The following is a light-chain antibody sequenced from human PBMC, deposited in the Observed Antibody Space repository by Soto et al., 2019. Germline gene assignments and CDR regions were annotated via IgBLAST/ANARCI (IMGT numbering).Light chain of an antibody. CDR2: GNN. CDR1: SSTIGAGYD. V-gene: IGLV1-40*01. Sequence: QSVLAQPPSVSGAPGQRVTISCTGSSSTIGAGYDVNWYQQLPGTAPKLLIFGNNNRPSGVPDRFSGSKSGTSASLTITGLRAEDEADYFCQSFDSSLTGSHVVFGRGTKLTVL. CDR3: QSFDSSLTGSHVV. J-gene: IGLJ2*01.